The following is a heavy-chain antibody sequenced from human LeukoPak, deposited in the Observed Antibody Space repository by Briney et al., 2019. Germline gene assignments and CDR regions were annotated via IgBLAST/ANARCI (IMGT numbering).Heavy chain of an antibody. CDR3: ARSLCGGDCNEAFDI. V-gene: IGHV5-51*01. CDR1: GYNFASYW. CDR2: IYPGDSDT. D-gene: IGHD2-21*02. Sequence: GESLKISCKGSGYNFASYWIDWVRQMPGKGQEWMGIIYPGDSDTRYSPSFQGQVTVSADKSINTAYLQWSSLKASDTAMYYCARSLCGGDCNEAFDIWGQGTMVTVSS. J-gene: IGHJ3*02.